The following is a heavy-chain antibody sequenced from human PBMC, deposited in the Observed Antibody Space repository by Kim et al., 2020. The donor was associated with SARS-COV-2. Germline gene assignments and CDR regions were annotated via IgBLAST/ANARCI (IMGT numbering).Heavy chain of an antibody. CDR3: WRYQLPDY. J-gene: IGHJ4*02. CDR1: GGSISGYY. D-gene: IGHD2-2*01. Sequence: SETLSLTCTVSGGSISGYYWSWIRQPPGKGLEWNGYIYYSGSTNYNPSPESRVTKSEDTARNQFSLNLRSVTAADTAVYYCWRYQLPDYWGQGTRATVPS. V-gene: IGHV4-59*13. CDR2: IYYSGST.